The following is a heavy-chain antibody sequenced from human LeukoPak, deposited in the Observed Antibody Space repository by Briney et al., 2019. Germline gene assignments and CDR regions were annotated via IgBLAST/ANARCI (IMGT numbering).Heavy chain of an antibody. Sequence: PGGSLRLSCAASGFTFSDYYMNWVRQAPGKGLEWVSVIYSGGMTYYADSVKGRFTISRDTSNNTLYLQMVSLRDEDTAVYYCARERRYCSGDNCYSGYDYWGRGTLVTVSS. CDR1: GFTFSDYY. CDR3: ARERRYCSGDNCYSGYDY. J-gene: IGHJ4*02. V-gene: IGHV3-53*01. CDR2: IYSGGMT. D-gene: IGHD2-15*01.